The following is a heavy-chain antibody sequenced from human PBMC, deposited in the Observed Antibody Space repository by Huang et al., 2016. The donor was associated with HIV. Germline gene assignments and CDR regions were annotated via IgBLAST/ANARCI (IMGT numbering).Heavy chain of an antibody. V-gene: IGHV1-18*04. Sequence: QVHLVQSGPEVKKPGASVKVSCKASGYTFTSFGISWVRQAPGQGLEWMGSISADKGDTNYAQKFRVRVTMTTDTSTRTAHMELRSLRSDDSAVYYCVVDDTSGYFWSDYWGQGTLVTVSS. CDR3: VVDDTSGYFWSDY. CDR1: GYTFTSFG. D-gene: IGHD3-22*01. J-gene: IGHJ4*02. CDR2: ISADKGDT.